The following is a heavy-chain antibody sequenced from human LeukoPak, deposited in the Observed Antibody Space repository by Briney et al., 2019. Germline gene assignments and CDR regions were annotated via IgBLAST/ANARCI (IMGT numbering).Heavy chain of an antibody. CDR3: AKGDTIVVVTANFDY. CDR1: GFTFSSHS. V-gene: IGHV3-48*01. D-gene: IGHD2-21*02. CDR2: ISSSSSTI. Sequence: GGSLRLSCAASGFTFSSHSMNWVRQAPGKGLEWVSSISSSSSTIYYADSVKGRFTISRDNAKNSLYLQMNSLRAEDTAVYYCAKGDTIVVVTANFDYWGQGTLVTVSS. J-gene: IGHJ4*02.